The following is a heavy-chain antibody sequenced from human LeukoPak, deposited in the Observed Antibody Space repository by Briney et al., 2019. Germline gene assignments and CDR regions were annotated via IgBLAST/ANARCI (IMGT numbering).Heavy chain of an antibody. Sequence: SETLSLTCAVYGGSFSGYYWSWIRQPPGKGLEWIGEISHSGSTNYNPSLKSRVTISVDTSKNQFSLKLSSVTAADTAVYYCARGQLPNYYGSGEYFQHWGQGTLVTVSS. V-gene: IGHV4-34*01. D-gene: IGHD3-10*01. CDR2: ISHSGST. CDR1: GGSFSGYY. J-gene: IGHJ1*01. CDR3: ARGQLPNYYGSGEYFQH.